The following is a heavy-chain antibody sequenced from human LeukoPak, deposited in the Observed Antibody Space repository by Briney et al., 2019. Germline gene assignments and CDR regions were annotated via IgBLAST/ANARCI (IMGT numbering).Heavy chain of an antibody. Sequence: GGSLRLSCAASGFTFSTYGMNWVRQAPGKGLEWVAFVWYDGTNKYYADSVKGRFTISRDNSKNTLYLQINSLRPEDTAVYYCAKDSSGSYSHFDYWGQGTLVTVSS. J-gene: IGHJ4*02. CDR3: AKDSSGSYSHFDY. V-gene: IGHV3-30*02. CDR2: VWYDGTNK. D-gene: IGHD3-22*01. CDR1: GFTFSTYG.